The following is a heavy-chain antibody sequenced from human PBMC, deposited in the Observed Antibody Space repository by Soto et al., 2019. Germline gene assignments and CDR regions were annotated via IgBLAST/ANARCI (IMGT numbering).Heavy chain of an antibody. CDR2: INHSGST. Sequence: KQSQTLSLTCAVYGGSFSGYYWSWIRQPPGKGLEWIGEINHSGSTNYNPSLKSRVTISVDTSKNRFSLKLSSVTAADTAVDYWSYKMPRQGGIDYWGQGTLVTVSS. V-gene: IGHV4-34*01. CDR1: GGSFSGYY. D-gene: IGHD3-16*01. CDR3: SYKMPRQGGIDY. J-gene: IGHJ4*02.